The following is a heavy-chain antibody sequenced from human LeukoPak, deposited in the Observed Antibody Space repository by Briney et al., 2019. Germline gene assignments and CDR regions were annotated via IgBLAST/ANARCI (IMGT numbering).Heavy chain of an antibody. CDR3: ARDRATPGWGNWYFDL. V-gene: IGHV3-21*01. Sequence: GGSLRVSCAASGFTFSSYSMNWVRQAPGKGLEWVSPISSSGSYIYYADSLKGRFTISRDNAENSLYLQMNSLRAEDTAVYFCARDRATPGWGNWYFDLWGRGTLVTVSS. CDR2: ISSSGSYI. CDR1: GFTFSSYS. J-gene: IGHJ2*01. D-gene: IGHD6-19*01.